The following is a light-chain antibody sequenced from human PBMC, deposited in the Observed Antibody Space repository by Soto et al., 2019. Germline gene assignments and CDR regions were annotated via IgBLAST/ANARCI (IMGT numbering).Light chain of an antibody. CDR3: QQYNNWPFS. J-gene: IGKJ5*01. V-gene: IGKV3-15*01. Sequence: EIVMTQSPASLSVSPGERVTLSCRAGQGVTTNFAWYQQKSGQSPRLLIYDVSTRATGVPARFSGTGSETDFTLTISGLRSEDSAVYFCQQYNNWPFSFGQGTRLEI. CDR2: DVS. CDR1: QGVTTN.